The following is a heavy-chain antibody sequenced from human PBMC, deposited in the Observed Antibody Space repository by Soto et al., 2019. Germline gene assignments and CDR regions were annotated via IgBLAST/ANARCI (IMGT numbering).Heavy chain of an antibody. CDR3: VRDTDWAFDY. CDR1: GFTFSDYY. CDR2: IKQDGSEK. D-gene: IGHD3-9*01. V-gene: IGHV3-7*01. J-gene: IGHJ4*02. Sequence: GGSLRLSCAASGFTFSDYYMIWVRQAPGRGLEWVANIKQDGSEKYYVDSVKGRFTISRDNAKKSLYLQMNSLRAEDTAVYFCVRDTDWAFDYWGQGTLVTVSS.